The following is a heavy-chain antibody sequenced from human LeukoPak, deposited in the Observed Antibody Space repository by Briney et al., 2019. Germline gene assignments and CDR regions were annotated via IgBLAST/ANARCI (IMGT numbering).Heavy chain of an antibody. CDR3: ARQGIDAFDI. CDR2: IYYTGTS. J-gene: IGHJ3*02. Sequence: PSETLSLTCTVSGGSISSHYWSWIRQPPGKGLEWIAYIYYTGTSNYNPSLKSRVTIPVDTSKNQISLRLSSVTAADTAVYYCARQGIDAFDIWGQGTLVTVSS. V-gene: IGHV4-59*08. CDR1: GGSISSHY.